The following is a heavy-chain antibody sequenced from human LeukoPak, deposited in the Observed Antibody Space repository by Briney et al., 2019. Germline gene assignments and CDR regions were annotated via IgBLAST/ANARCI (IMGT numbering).Heavy chain of an antibody. V-gene: IGHV1-18*01. Sequence: GASVKVSCKASGYTFTSYDINWVRQATGQGLEWMGWISAYNGNTNYAQKLQGRVTMTTDTSTSTAYMELRSLRSDDTAVYYCARDGYSSATYYYYYGMDVWGQGTTVTVSS. CDR1: GYTFTSYD. D-gene: IGHD6-25*01. CDR2: ISAYNGNT. CDR3: ARDGYSSATYYYYYGMDV. J-gene: IGHJ6*02.